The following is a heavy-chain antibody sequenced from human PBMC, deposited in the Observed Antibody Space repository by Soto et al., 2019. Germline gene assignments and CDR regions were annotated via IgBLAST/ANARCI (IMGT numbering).Heavy chain of an antibody. CDR3: ERAGSGGSSAYYYYGMDV. V-gene: IGHV3-13*01. Sequence: HPGGSLRLSCAASGFTFSSYDMHWVRQATGKGLEWVSAIGTAGDTYYPGSVKGRFTISRENAKNSLYLQMNSLRAGDTAVYYCERAGSGGSSAYYYYGMDVWGQGTTVTVSS. CDR1: GFTFSSYD. CDR2: IGTAGDT. J-gene: IGHJ6*02. D-gene: IGHD2-15*01.